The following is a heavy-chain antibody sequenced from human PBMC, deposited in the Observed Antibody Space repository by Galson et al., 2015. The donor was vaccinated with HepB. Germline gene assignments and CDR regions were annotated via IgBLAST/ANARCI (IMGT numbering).Heavy chain of an antibody. CDR1: GYSFSSHW. J-gene: IGHJ4*02. Sequence: SGAEVKKPGESVKISCQGSGYSFSSHWIAWVRQTPGKGLEWMGIIYPAASDTRYSPSFLGQVTISADESITTAYLQWSSLKASDTAIYYCARGYGSDWGQGTLVTVSS. D-gene: IGHD6-19*01. CDR3: ARGYGSD. CDR2: IYPAASDT. V-gene: IGHV5-51*01.